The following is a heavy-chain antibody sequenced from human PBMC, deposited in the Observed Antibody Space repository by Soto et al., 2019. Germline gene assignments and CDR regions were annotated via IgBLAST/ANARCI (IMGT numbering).Heavy chain of an antibody. CDR1: GYSFTSYW. V-gene: IGHV5-10-1*01. CDR3: ARLVRGSSWYGTYYYGMDG. Sequence: LGESLKISCKGSGYSFTSYWISWVRQMPGKGLEWMGRIDPSDSYTNYSPSFQGHVTISADKSISTAYLQWSSLKASDTAMYYCARLVRGSSWYGTYYYGMDGWGQGTTVTVSS. J-gene: IGHJ6*02. D-gene: IGHD6-13*01. CDR2: IDPSDSYT.